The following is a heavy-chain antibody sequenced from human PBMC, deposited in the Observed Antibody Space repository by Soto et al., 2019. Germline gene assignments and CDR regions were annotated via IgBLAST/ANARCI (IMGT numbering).Heavy chain of an antibody. CDR3: AKGRSYYYYYGVDV. CDR2: MNSDGSNT. CDR1: GFTFSNYW. V-gene: IGHV3-74*01. Sequence: GGSLRVSCAASGFTFSNYWMHWVRQAPGKGLVWLSRMNSDGSNTVYADAVKGRFTISRDNAKSTLYLQMNSLRAEDTVLYYCAKGRSYYYYYGVDVWGQGTTVTVSS. J-gene: IGHJ6*02.